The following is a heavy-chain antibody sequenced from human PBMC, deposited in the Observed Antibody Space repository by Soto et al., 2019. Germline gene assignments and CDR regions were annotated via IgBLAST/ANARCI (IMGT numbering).Heavy chain of an antibody. J-gene: IGHJ5*02. CDR3: ARGCIAVAARNRFDP. CDR1: GGSFSGYY. D-gene: IGHD6-19*01. CDR2: INHSGST. Sequence: QVQLQQWGAGLLKPSETLSLTCAVYGGSFSGYYWSWIRQPPGKGLEWIGEINHSGSTNYNPSLKRRVTISVDASKNQFSLKLSSVTAADTAVYYCARGCIAVAARNRFDPWGQGTLVTVSS. V-gene: IGHV4-34*01.